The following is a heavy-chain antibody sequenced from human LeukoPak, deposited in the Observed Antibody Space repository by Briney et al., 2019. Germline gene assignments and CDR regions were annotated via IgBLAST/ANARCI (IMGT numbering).Heavy chain of an antibody. Sequence: SETLSLTCTVSGGSISSYYWSWIRQPAGKGLEWIGRIYTSGSTNYNPSLKSRVTMSVDTSKNQFSLKLSSVTAADTAVYYCARDPYYGSGYYYYYYMDVWGKGTTVTVSS. D-gene: IGHD3-10*01. J-gene: IGHJ6*03. CDR1: GGSISSYY. V-gene: IGHV4-4*07. CDR2: IYTSGST. CDR3: ARDPYYGSGYYYYYYMDV.